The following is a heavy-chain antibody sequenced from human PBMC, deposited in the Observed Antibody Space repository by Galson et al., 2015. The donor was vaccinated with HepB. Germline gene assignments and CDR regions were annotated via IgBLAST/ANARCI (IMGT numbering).Heavy chain of an antibody. CDR1: GGSLSNFY. V-gene: IGHV4-59*01. J-gene: IGHJ2*01. CDR3: ARGGMTTIGWWFFDV. D-gene: IGHD4-17*01. Sequence: ETLSLTCTVSGGSLSNFYWSWFRQPPGKGLEWIGYIYHIGNSKYNPSLKSRVTLSTDTSKKQISLNLRSVTSADTAVYFCARGGMTTIGWWFFDVWSRGTLVTVSS. CDR2: IYHIGNS.